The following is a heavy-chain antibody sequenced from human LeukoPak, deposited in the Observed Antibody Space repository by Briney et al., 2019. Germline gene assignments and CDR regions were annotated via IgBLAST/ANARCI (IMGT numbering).Heavy chain of an antibody. CDR3: ARRNFDWRFFDY. V-gene: IGHV5-51*01. CDR2: IYPGDSHT. CDR1: GYSFNIYW. D-gene: IGHD3-9*01. Sequence: GESLKISSQASGYSFNIYWIGWVRQMPGKCLEWMGIIYPGDSHTTYSPSFQGQVTISVDKSISTAYLQWSSLKASDTAMYYCARRNFDWRFFDYWGQGTLVTVSS. J-gene: IGHJ4*02.